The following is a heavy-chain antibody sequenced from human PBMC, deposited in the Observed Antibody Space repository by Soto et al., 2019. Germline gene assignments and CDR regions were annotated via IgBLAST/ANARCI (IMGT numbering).Heavy chain of an antibody. V-gene: IGHV3-33*01. CDR3: SRGWIMSIGPEF. Sequence: QVQLVESGGGVVQPGRSLRLSCVASGFTFSSYGMHWVRQAPGKGLEWVALIWYDEGTEYYADSVKGRFTISRDNSKNTLYWQMNSLRVEDTAVYDCSRGWIMSIGPEFWGRGTLVTVSS. J-gene: IGHJ2*01. CDR2: IWYDEGTE. CDR1: GFTFSSYG. D-gene: IGHD2-2*03.